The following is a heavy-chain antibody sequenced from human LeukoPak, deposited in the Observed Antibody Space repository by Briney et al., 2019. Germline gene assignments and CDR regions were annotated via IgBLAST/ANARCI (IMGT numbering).Heavy chain of an antibody. CDR2: ISAYNGNT. J-gene: IGHJ6*03. Sequence: ASVTVSCKASGYTFTSYGISWVRQAPGQGLEWMGWISAYNGNTNYAQKLQGRVTMTTDTSTSTAYMELRSLRSDDTAVYYCARRFGVVTYIPYYYYYMDVWGKGTTVTVSS. CDR3: ARRFGVVTYIPYYYYYMDV. CDR1: GYTFTSYG. D-gene: IGHD3-3*01. V-gene: IGHV1-18*01.